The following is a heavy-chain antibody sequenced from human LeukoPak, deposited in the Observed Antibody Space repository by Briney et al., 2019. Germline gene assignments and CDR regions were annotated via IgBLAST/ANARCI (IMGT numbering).Heavy chain of an antibody. CDR2: IYTSGST. V-gene: IGHV4-61*02. J-gene: IGHJ6*02. D-gene: IGHD3-10*01. CDR1: GGSISSGSYY. CDR3: ASYRRGTPRYYGMDV. Sequence: SETLSLTCTVSGGSISSGSYYWSWIRQPAGKGLEWIGRIYTSGSTNYNPSLKSRVTISVDTSKNQFSLKLSSVTAADTAVYYCASYRRGTPRYYGMDVWGQGTTVTVSS.